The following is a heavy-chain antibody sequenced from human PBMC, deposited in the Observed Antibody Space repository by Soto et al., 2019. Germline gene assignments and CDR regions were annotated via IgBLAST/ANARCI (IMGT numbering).Heavy chain of an antibody. Sequence: SETLSLTCTVSGGPISSSSYYWGWIRQPPGKGLEWIGSIYYSGSTYYNPSLNSRVTISVDTSKNQFSLKLSSVTAADTAVYYCASQKADYYGSGKDYWGQGTLVTVSS. D-gene: IGHD3-10*01. CDR2: IYYSGST. J-gene: IGHJ4*02. CDR1: GGPISSSSYY. V-gene: IGHV4-39*01. CDR3: ASQKADYYGSGKDY.